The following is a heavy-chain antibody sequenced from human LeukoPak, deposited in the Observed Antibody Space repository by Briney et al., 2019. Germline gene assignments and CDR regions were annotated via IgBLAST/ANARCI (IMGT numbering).Heavy chain of an antibody. D-gene: IGHD3-22*01. Sequence: GGSLRLSCAASGFTFNGYAMNWVRQAPGKGLEWVSAISDSGDNTYYADSVRGRFTISRDNSMNTLYLQMNTLRAEDTAVYYCASSPNYYDSSGYRSLFDYWGQGTLVTVSS. CDR3: ASSPNYYDSSGYRSLFDY. CDR1: GFTFNGYA. J-gene: IGHJ4*02. CDR2: ISDSGDNT. V-gene: IGHV3-23*01.